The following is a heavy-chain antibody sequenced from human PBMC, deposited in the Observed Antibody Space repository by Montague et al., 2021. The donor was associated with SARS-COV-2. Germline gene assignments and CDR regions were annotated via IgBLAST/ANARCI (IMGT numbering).Heavy chain of an antibody. D-gene: IGHD2-15*01. V-gene: IGHV6-1*01. J-gene: IGHJ3*02. CDR2: SYYRSKRYH. CDR3: ARTTTRMLYPENAFDI. CDR1: GDSVSSKPAT. Sequence: CAISGDSVSSKPATCNWIRQSPSRGFEWQGRSYYRSKRYHDYAISLKSRITINPDTSKNQFSLQLSSVAPEDTAVFYCARTTTRMLYPENAFDIWGQGTMVTVSS.